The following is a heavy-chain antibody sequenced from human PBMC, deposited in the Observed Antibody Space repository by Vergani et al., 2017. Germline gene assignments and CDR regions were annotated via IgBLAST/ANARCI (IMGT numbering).Heavy chain of an antibody. V-gene: IGHV4-34*01. D-gene: IGHD2-15*01. Sequence: QVQLQQWGAGLLKPSETLSLTCAVYGGSFSGYYWSWIRQPPGKGLEWIGSIYYSGSTYYNPSLKSRVTISVDTSKNQFSLKLSSVTAADTAVYYCARTLPLGYCSGGSCYPFDYWGQGTLVTVSS. CDR2: IYYSGST. CDR3: ARTLPLGYCSGGSCYPFDY. CDR1: GGSFSGYY. J-gene: IGHJ4*02.